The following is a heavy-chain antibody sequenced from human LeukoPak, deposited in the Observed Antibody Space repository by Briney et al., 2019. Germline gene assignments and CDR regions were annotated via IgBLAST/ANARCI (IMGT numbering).Heavy chain of an antibody. D-gene: IGHD6-13*01. CDR3: AQNLVAAAGDH. V-gene: IGHV3-7*01. J-gene: IGHJ1*01. CDR2: IKPDGSVG. CDR1: GFTFSSYW. Sequence: GGSLRLSCAASGFTFSSYWMTWFRRAPGKGLEWVANIKPDGSVGYYVDSVRGRFIISRDNAGNSLYLQMNSLRVEDTAVYYCAQNLVAAAGDHWGQGTLLIVSS.